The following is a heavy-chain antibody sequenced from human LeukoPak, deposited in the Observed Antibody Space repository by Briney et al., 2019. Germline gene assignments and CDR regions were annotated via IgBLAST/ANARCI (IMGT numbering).Heavy chain of an antibody. CDR3: ASRGPYYYDSSGYYALRVWFDY. Sequence: GGSLRLSCAASGFTFSNSDMHWVRQVTGKGLEWVSAIGAGRDTYYADSVKGRFTISRDNAKNSLYLQMNSLRAEDTAVYYCASRGPYYYDSSGYYALRVWFDYWGQGTLVTVSS. V-gene: IGHV3-13*01. CDR2: IGAGRDT. D-gene: IGHD3-22*01. J-gene: IGHJ4*02. CDR1: GFTFSNSD.